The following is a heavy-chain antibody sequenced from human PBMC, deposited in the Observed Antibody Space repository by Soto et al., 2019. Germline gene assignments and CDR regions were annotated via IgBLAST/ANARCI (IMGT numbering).Heavy chain of an antibody. CDR3: ASLITIFGVGYLDY. D-gene: IGHD3-3*01. Sequence: SVKVSCKASGGTFSSYAISWVRQAPGQGLEWMGGIIPIFGTANYAQKFQGRVTITADESTSTAYMELSRLRSEDTAVYYCASLITIFGVGYLDYWGQGNLVTVSS. CDR1: GGTFSSYA. V-gene: IGHV1-69*13. J-gene: IGHJ4*02. CDR2: IIPIFGTA.